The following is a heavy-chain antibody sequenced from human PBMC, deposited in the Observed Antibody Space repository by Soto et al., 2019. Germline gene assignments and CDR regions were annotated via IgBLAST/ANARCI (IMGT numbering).Heavy chain of an antibody. D-gene: IGHD7-27*01. J-gene: IGHJ4*02. CDR3: ARRWGRTFDY. CDR1: GGSISSYY. CDR2: IYYSGST. Sequence: SETLSLTCTVSGGSISSYYWRWIRQPPGKGLEWIGYIYYSGSTNYNPSLNSRVTISVDTSKNQFSLKLSSVTAADTAVYYCARRWGRTFDYWGQGTLVTVSS. V-gene: IGHV4-59*08.